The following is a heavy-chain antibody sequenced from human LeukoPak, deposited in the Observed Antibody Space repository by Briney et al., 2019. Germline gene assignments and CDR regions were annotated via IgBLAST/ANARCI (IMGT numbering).Heavy chain of an antibody. CDR3: AKLGHAYDILTGYYSSLDY. J-gene: IGHJ4*02. V-gene: IGHV3-23*01. Sequence: GGSLRLSCAASGFTFSAHGMNWVRQAPGKGLEWVSGISPSGDTPWYTDSVKGRFTTSRGNSKNTLYLQMNSLREGDTALYYCAKLGHAYDILTGYYSSLDYWGQGTLVTVSS. CDR1: GFTFSAHG. CDR2: ISPSGDTP. D-gene: IGHD3-9*01.